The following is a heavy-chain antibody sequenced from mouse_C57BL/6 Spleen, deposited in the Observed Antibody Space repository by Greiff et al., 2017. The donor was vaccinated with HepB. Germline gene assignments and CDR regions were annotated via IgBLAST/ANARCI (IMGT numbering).Heavy chain of an antibody. CDR1: GFTFSDYG. D-gene: IGHD1-1*01. CDR2: ISSGSSTI. Sequence: EVQLKESGGGLVKPGGSLKLSCAASGFTFSDYGMHWVRQAPEKGLEWVAYISSGSSTIYYADTVKGRFTISRDNAKNTLFLQMTSLRSEDTAMYYCARELNYYGSSYPYYFDYWGQGTTLTVSS. CDR3: ARELNYYGSSYPYYFDY. J-gene: IGHJ2*01. V-gene: IGHV5-17*01.